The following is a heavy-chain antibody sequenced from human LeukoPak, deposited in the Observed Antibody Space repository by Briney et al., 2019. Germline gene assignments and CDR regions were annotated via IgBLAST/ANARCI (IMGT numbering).Heavy chain of an antibody. CDR1: GFDFSGYW. J-gene: IGHJ5*02. CDR2: IMGDGSST. D-gene: IGHD3-10*01. V-gene: IGHV3-74*01. CDR3: ARNLRREPRGLISAWFDP. Sequence: PGGSLRLSCAASGFDFSGYWMHWVRQDAGKGLVWVSRIMGDGSSTTYADSVKGRFTISRDNAKNTVYLQMNSLRAEDTAVYYCARNLRREPRGLISAWFDPWGQGTRVTVSS.